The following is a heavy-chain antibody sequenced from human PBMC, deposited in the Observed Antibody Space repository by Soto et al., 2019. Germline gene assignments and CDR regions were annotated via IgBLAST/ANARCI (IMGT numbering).Heavy chain of an antibody. CDR1: SGSISSSSYY. V-gene: IGHV4-39*01. CDR3: ARRSLYGGNSNWYFDL. J-gene: IGHJ2*01. D-gene: IGHD2-21*02. CDR2: MYYSGST. Sequence: QLQLQESGPGLVKPSETLSLTCTVSSGSISSSSYYWGWICQPPGKGLEWIGSMYYSGSTYYNPSLESRVTVSVYTPRNQFSLKLRSVTAADTAVYYCARRSLYGGNSNWYFDLWGRGTLVTVSS.